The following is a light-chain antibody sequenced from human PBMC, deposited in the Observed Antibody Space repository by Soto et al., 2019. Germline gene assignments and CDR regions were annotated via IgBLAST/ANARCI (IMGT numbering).Light chain of an antibody. CDR2: DAS. CDR3: QQYENLPT. CDR1: QNINNY. V-gene: IGKV1-33*01. J-gene: IGKJ5*01. Sequence: IHITQSPSSRCGSVGDRLTITCQASQNINNYLNWYQQKPGRAPKLLIYDASNLEAGVPSRFRGSGSGTDFTFTISRLQPEDIATYYCQQYENLPTFGQGTRLEIK.